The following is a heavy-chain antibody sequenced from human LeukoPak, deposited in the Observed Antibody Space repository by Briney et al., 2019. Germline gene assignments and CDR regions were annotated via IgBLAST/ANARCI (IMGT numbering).Heavy chain of an antibody. J-gene: IGHJ4*02. CDR2: IYTGGSA. V-gene: IGHV3-53*01. D-gene: IGHD1-26*01. Sequence: GGSLRLSCAASGFDVSANYIHWLRQAPGKGLQWVSVIYTGGSAHYADSVRGRFTISRVTSNNTLFLQMNSLSAEDTAVYYCVRSSGGVGGPCIRYFDFWGQGTLVTVSS. CDR1: GFDVSANY. CDR3: VRSSGGVGGPCIRYFDF.